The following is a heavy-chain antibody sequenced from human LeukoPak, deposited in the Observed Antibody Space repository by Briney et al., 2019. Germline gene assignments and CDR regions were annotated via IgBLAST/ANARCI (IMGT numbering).Heavy chain of an antibody. CDR1: GFTFSSYS. Sequence: PGGSLRLSGAASGFTFSSYSMNWVRQAPGKGLEWVSSISSSSNYIYYADSVKGRFTISRDNAKNSLYLQMNSLRAEDTAVYYCARDPSSGWYLKGWFDPWGQGTLVTVSS. CDR2: ISSSSNYI. V-gene: IGHV3-21*01. CDR3: ARDPSSGWYLKGWFDP. D-gene: IGHD6-19*01. J-gene: IGHJ5*02.